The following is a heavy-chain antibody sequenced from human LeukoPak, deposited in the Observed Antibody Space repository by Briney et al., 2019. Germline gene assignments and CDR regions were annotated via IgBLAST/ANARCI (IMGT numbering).Heavy chain of an antibody. J-gene: IGHJ4*02. CDR1: GYTFTSYG. CDR3: ASSKKTARFGELFH. D-gene: IGHD3-10*01. Sequence: GASVKVSCKASGYTFTSYGISWVRQAPGQGLEWMGWISAYNGNTNYAQKLQGRVTMTTDTSTSTAYMELRSLRSDDTAVYYCASSKKTARFGELFHWGQGTLVTVSS. CDR2: ISAYNGNT. V-gene: IGHV1-18*01.